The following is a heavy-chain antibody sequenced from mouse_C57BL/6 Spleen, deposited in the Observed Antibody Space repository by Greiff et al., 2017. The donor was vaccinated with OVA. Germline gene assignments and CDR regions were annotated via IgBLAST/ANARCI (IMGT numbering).Heavy chain of an antibody. Sequence: VQLQQPGAELVMPGASVKLSCKASGYTFTSYWMHWVKQRPGQGLEWIGEIDPSDSYTNYNQKFKGKSTLTVDKSSSTAYMQLSSLTSEDSAVYSCARALDSSGFLFAYWGQGTLVTVSA. CDR1: GYTFTSYW. J-gene: IGHJ3*01. V-gene: IGHV1-69*01. CDR3: ARALDSSGFLFAY. D-gene: IGHD3-2*02. CDR2: IDPSDSYT.